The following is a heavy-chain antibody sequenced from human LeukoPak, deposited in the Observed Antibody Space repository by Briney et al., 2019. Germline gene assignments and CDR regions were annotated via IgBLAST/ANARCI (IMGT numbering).Heavy chain of an antibody. D-gene: IGHD3-10*01. V-gene: IGHV4-59*01. J-gene: IGHJ4*02. CDR2: IYYSGST. CDR1: GGSISSYY. CDR3: ARANYYGSGSYGY. Sequence: ASETLSLTCTVSGGSISSYYWSWIRQPPGKGLEWIGYIYYSGSTNYNPSLKSRVTISVDTSKNQFSLKLSSVTAADTAVYYCARANYYGSGSYGYWGQGTLVTVSS.